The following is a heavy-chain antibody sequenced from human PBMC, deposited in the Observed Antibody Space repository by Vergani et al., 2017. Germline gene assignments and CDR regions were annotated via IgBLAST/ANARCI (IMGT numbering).Heavy chain of an antibody. CDR1: GGSFSGYY. D-gene: IGHD4-23*01. V-gene: IGHV4-34*01. Sequence: QVQLQQWGAGLLKPSETLSLTCAVYGGSFSGYYWSWIRQPPGKGLEWIGEINHSGSTNYNPSLKSRVTISVDTSKNQFSLKLSSVTAADTAVYYCARRTVTTVGYYYYYYYMDVWGKGTTVTVSS. CDR3: ARRTVTTVGYYYYYYYMDV. J-gene: IGHJ6*03. CDR2: INHSGST.